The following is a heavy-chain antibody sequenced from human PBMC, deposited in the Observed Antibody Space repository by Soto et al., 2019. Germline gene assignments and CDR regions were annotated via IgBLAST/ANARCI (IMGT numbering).Heavy chain of an antibody. CDR3: AHRDCSTTSCYDWYFDL. J-gene: IGHJ2*01. CDR1: GFSLSTRGVG. D-gene: IGHD2-2*01. Sequence: QITLKESGPTLVKPTQTLTLTCTFSGFSLSTRGVGVGWIRQPPEKALEWLALIYWDDDQRYSPSLKSRLTNTKDPYKNQVVLTMTNMHPVDTATYYCAHRDCSTTSCYDWYFDLWGRGTLVTVSS. V-gene: IGHV2-5*02. CDR2: IYWDDDQ.